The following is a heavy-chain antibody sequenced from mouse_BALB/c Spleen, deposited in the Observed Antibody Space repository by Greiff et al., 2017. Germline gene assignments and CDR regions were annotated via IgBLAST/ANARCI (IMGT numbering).Heavy chain of an antibody. CDR2: ISSGGST. V-gene: IGHV5-6-5*01. CDR1: GFTFSSYA. J-gene: IGHJ2*01. Sequence: EVQGVESGGGLVKPGGSLKLSCAASGFTFSSYAMSWVRQTPEKRLEWVASISSGGSTYYPDSVKGRFTISRDNARNILYLQMSSLRSEDTAMYYCARGMDYGSSLFDYWGQGTTLTVSS. D-gene: IGHD1-1*01. CDR3: ARGMDYGSSLFDY.